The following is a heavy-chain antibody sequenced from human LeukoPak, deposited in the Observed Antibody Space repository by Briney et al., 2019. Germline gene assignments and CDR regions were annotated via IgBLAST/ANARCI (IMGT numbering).Heavy chain of an antibody. V-gene: IGHV1-2*02. CDR2: XXPNSGGT. D-gene: IGHD3-10*01. CDR3: ARDLPYGSGSYSGFDP. CDR1: GXY. Sequence: GXYXHWVXXAPGQGLXWMGWXXPNSGGTNYAQKFQGRVTMTRDTSISTAYMELGRLGSDDTAVYYCARDLPYGSGSYSGFDPWGQGTLVTVSS. J-gene: IGHJ5*02.